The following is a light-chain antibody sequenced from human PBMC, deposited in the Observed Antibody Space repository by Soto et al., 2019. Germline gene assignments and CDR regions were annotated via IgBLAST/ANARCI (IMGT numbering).Light chain of an antibody. CDR1: SSNIWAGYD. CDR2: GNS. Sequence: QSVLTQPPSVSGAPGQRVTISCTGSSSNIWAGYDVHWYQQLPGTAPKLLINGNSNRHSGVPDRFSGSKSGTSASLAITGLQAEDEADYYCQSYDSSLSGSRVFGTGTKVTVL. V-gene: IGLV1-40*01. CDR3: QSYDSSLSGSRV. J-gene: IGLJ1*01.